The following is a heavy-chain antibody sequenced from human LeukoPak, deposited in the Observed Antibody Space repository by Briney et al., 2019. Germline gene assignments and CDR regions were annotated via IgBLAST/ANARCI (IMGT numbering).Heavy chain of an antibody. CDR1: GGSFSRYY. CDR3: ARGATISETGYFDF. V-gene: IGHV4-34*01. J-gene: IGHJ4*03. D-gene: IGHD5-24*01. CDR2: IDHRGNT. Sequence: PSETLSLTCAVYGGSFSRYYWSWIRQSPGKGLEWIAEIDHRGNTNYNPSVKSRVTISVDTSKNQFSLKVRSLSAADTAVYYCARGATISETGYFDFWGQGTLVTVSS.